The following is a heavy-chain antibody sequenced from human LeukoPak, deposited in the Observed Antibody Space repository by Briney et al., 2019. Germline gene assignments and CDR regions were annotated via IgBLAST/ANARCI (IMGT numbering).Heavy chain of an antibody. Sequence: ASVKVSCKASGYSFRDDYIYWMRQAPGQGLEWMGRIIPILGIANYAQKFQGRVTITADKSTSTAYMELSSLRSEDTAVYYCARDLAPIVVVPAATTNYYYGMDVWGQGTTVTVSS. D-gene: IGHD2-2*01. CDR1: GYSFRDDY. J-gene: IGHJ6*02. CDR3: ARDLAPIVVVPAATTNYYYGMDV. V-gene: IGHV1-69*04. CDR2: IIPILGIA.